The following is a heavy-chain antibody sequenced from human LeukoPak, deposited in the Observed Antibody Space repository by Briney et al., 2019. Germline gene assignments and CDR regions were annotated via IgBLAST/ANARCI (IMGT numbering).Heavy chain of an antibody. Sequence: PSETLSLTCAVYGGSFSGYYWSWIRQPPGKGLEWVGEINHSGSTNYNPSLKSRVTISVATSKNQFSLKLSSVTAADTAVYYCARGLFPPEATEGYYMDVWGKGTTVTVSS. V-gene: IGHV4-34*01. CDR2: INHSGST. CDR3: ARGLFPPEATEGYYMDV. CDR1: GGSFSGYY. J-gene: IGHJ6*03. D-gene: IGHD2-21*01.